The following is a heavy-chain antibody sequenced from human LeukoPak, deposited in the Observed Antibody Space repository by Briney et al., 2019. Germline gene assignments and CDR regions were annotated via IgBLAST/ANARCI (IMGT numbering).Heavy chain of an antibody. CDR2: IKSKTDGGTT. D-gene: IGHD4-17*01. V-gene: IGHV3-15*01. J-gene: IGHJ6*03. CDR1: GLTFSNAW. Sequence: GGSLRLSCAASGLTFSNAWMSWVRQAPGKGLEWVGRIKSKTDGGTTDYAAPVKGRFTISRDDSKNTLYLQMNSLKTEDTAVYYCTTDSMTTVTTGDYYYYMDVWGKGTTVTVSS. CDR3: TTDSMTTVTTGDYYYYMDV.